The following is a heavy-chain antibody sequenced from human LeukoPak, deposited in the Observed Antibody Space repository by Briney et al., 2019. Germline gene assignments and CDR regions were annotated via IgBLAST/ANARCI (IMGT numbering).Heavy chain of an antibody. CDR2: INHSGST. CDR1: GGSFSGYY. CDR3: ARVPQKYCSSTSCSD. V-gene: IGHV4-34*01. Sequence: AETLSLTCAVYGGSFSGYYWGWIRQPPGKGLELIGEINHSGSTNYNPSLKSRVTISVDTSKNQFSLKLSSVTAADTAVYYCARVPQKYCSSTSCSDWGQGTLVTVS. J-gene: IGHJ4*02. D-gene: IGHD2-2*01.